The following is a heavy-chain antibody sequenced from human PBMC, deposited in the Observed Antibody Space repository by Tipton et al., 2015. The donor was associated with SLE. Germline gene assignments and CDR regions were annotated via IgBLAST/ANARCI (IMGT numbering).Heavy chain of an antibody. V-gene: IGHV4-59*02. CDR3: ARGGLGGDLRGSIYFDH. Sequence: TLSLTCSVSGGSVSGYYWSWIRQPPGKGLEWIGYINYRGNTNYNASLKSRVTISVDTSKTFFSLTLKSVTAADTAVYYCARGGLGGDLRGSIYFDHWGQGALVTVSS. CDR2: INYRGNT. J-gene: IGHJ4*02. CDR1: GGSVSGYY. D-gene: IGHD3-16*01.